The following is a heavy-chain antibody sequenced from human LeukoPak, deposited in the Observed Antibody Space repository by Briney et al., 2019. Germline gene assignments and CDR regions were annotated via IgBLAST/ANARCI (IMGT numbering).Heavy chain of an antibody. CDR3: AKEYCGGRCYEDYFDY. Sequence: GRSLRLSCAASGFTFSNSGMHWVRQAPGKGLEWVAVISYDGSKKYYADSVKGRFTISRDNSKNTLSLQVNSLRAEDTAVYYCAKEYCGGRCYEDYFDYWGQGTLVTVSS. J-gene: IGHJ4*02. CDR2: ISYDGSKK. V-gene: IGHV3-30*18. CDR1: GFTFSNSG. D-gene: IGHD2-15*01.